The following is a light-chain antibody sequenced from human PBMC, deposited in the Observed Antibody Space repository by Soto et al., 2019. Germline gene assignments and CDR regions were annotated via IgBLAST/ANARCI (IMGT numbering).Light chain of an antibody. CDR3: QQYNNWPPVT. CDR2: GAS. CDR1: QSVSSK. Sequence: EIVMSQSPATLSVSPGERATLSCRASQSVSSKLAWYQQKPGQAPRLLIYGASTRATGIPARFSGSGSGTEFTLTISSLQSEDFAVYYCQQYNNWPPVTFGGGTKVEIK. V-gene: IGKV3-15*01. J-gene: IGKJ4*01.